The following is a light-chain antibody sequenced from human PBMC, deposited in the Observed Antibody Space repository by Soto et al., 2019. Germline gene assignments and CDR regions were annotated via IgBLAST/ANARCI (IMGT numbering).Light chain of an antibody. V-gene: IGKV1-39*01. CDR3: QQSLSMPLT. J-gene: IGKJ5*01. CDR2: SAS. CDR1: QSINNY. Sequence: DIQMTQSPASLSVSVGDRVTITCRASQSINNYLNWYQQKPGQAPKLLMRSASTLERGVPSRFSGSGSRTDFTLTITNLQPGDFATYYCQQSLSMPLTFGHGTRLDIK.